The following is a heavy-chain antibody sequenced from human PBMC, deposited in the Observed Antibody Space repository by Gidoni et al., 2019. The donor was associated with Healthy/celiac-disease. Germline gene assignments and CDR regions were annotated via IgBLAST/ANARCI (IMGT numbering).Heavy chain of an antibody. CDR3: AKDGDYDFWSGYLSGSEAPQGLNFDY. D-gene: IGHD3-3*01. V-gene: IGHV3-30*18. Sequence: QVQLVESVGGVVQPGRSLRLSCAASGFTFSSYGMHWVRQAPGKGLEWVAVISYDGSNKYYADSVKGRFTISRDNSKNTLYLQMNSLRAEDTAVYYCAKDGDYDFWSGYLSGSEAPQGLNFDYWGQGTLVTVSS. CDR1: GFTFSSYG. CDR2: ISYDGSNK. J-gene: IGHJ4*02.